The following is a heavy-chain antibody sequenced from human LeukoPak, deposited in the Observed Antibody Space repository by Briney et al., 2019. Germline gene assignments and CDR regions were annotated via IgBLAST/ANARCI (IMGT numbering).Heavy chain of an antibody. CDR3: ARVGGLLPEKMYYYDSSGRGYAFDI. Sequence: GASVKVSCKASGYTFTGYYIHWVRQAPGQGLEWVGWISPNSGGTNYAQKFQGRVTMTRDTSITTAYMELTRLTSDDTAVYYCARVGGLLPEKMYYYDSSGRGYAFDIWGQGTMVTVSS. CDR2: ISPNSGGT. D-gene: IGHD3-22*01. V-gene: IGHV1-2*02. CDR1: GYTFTGYY. J-gene: IGHJ3*02.